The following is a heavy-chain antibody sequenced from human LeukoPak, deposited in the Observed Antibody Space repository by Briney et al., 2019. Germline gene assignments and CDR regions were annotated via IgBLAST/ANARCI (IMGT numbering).Heavy chain of an antibody. D-gene: IGHD3-10*01. V-gene: IGHV3-21*01. CDR3: ARDAMVRGVLIDY. CDR2: ISSSSYI. CDR1: VFTFGTYS. Sequence: GGSLRLSCAASVFTFGTYSMNWLRQAPGKGLEWVSSISSSSYIYYADSVKGRLTISRDNAKNSLFLQMSSLRAEDTAVYYCARDAMVRGVLIDYWGQGTLVTVSS. J-gene: IGHJ4*02.